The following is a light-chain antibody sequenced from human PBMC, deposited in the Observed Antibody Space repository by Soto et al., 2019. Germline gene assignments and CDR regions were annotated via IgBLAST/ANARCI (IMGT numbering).Light chain of an antibody. CDR1: QSVSSY. CDR2: DAS. Sequence: EIVLTQSPATLSLSPGERATLSCRASQSVSSYLAWYQQKPGQAPRLLIYDASNRATGIPARFSASGSGTDFTLTISSLQPEDFATYYCQQDLRPPLTFGPGTKVDIK. J-gene: IGKJ3*01. CDR3: QQDLRPPLT. V-gene: IGKV3-11*01.